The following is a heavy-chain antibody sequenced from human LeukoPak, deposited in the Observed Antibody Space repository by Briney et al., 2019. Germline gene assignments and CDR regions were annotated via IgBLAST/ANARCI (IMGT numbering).Heavy chain of an antibody. V-gene: IGHV3-7*01. CDR2: IKEDGSEK. D-gene: IGHD1-14*01. CDR3: ARYNMAV. CDR1: GFIFNNHW. J-gene: IGHJ6*02. Sequence: GGSLRLSCAASGFIFNNHWMIWVRQAPGKRLEWVANIKEDGSEKYYVDSVKGRFTVSRDNAENSLYLQMNSLRAEDTGVYYCARYNMAVWGQGTTVTVSS.